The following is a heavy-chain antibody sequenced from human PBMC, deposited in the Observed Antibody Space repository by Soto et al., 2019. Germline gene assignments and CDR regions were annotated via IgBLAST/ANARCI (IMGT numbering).Heavy chain of an antibody. Sequence: GASVKVSCKASGGTFSSYAISWVRQAPGQGLEWMGGIIPIFGTANYAQKFQGRVTITADESTSTAYMELSSLRSEDTAVYHCARARIYYGSGSYYSRGMDVWGQGTTVTVSS. D-gene: IGHD3-10*01. V-gene: IGHV1-69*13. CDR1: GGTFSSYA. J-gene: IGHJ6*02. CDR3: ARARIYYGSGSYYSRGMDV. CDR2: IIPIFGTA.